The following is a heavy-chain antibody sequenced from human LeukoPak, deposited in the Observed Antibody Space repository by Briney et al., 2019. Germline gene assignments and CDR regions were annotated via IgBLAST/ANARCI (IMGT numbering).Heavy chain of an antibody. D-gene: IGHD3-22*01. Sequence: GGSLRLSCAVSGITLSNYGLSWVRQAPGKGLEWVAGISDSGGNTNYADSVKGRFTISRDNPKNTLFLQMNSLRAEDTAVYFCAKRGVVIRVILVGFHKEAYYFDSWGQGALVTVSS. CDR1: GITLSNYG. CDR3: AKRGVVIRVILVGFHKEAYYFDS. V-gene: IGHV3-23*01. J-gene: IGHJ4*02. CDR2: ISDSGGNT.